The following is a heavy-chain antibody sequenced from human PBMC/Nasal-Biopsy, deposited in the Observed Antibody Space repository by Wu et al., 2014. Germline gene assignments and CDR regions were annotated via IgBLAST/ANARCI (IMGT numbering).Heavy chain of an antibody. Sequence: LRLSCAASGFIFSEYTMAWVRQTPGKGLEWVSSISPTSSHIYHADSVEGRFTVSRDNAKNSLYLQMDSLTAEDTAVYYCARDSLGNNWFDSWGPGIVVAVSS. CDR1: GFIFSEYT. CDR3: ARDSLGNNWFDS. D-gene: IGHD7-27*01. V-gene: IGHV3-21*01. J-gene: IGHJ5*01. CDR2: ISPTSSHI.